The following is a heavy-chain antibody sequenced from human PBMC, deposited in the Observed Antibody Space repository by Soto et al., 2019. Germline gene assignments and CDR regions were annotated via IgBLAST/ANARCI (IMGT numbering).Heavy chain of an antibody. Sequence: EVQLVESGGGLVQPGGSLRLSCATSGFTFNTYWMHWVRQAPGKGLVWVSRIYSDGSRTSYADSVKGRFTISRDNAKNTLYLQMDSLSPEDTAVYYCARGAGGYYYMDVWGKGTTVTASS. V-gene: IGHV3-74*01. CDR2: IYSDGSRT. J-gene: IGHJ6*03. CDR3: ARGAGGYYYMDV. D-gene: IGHD3-10*01. CDR1: GFTFNTYW.